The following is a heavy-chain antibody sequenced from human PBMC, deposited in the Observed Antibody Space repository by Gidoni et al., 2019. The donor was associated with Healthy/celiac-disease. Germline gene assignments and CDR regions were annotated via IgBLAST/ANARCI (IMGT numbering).Heavy chain of an antibody. D-gene: IGHD2-15*01. CDR2: ISSSSSTI. CDR1: GFTVRRYS. CDR3: ARGGLLHSSPDANDWYFDL. Sequence: EVQLVEPGGGLVQPGGSLRLSCAASGFTVRRYSRNWFRQATGQGMEGVSYISSSSSTIYYADSVKGRFTISRDNAKNSLYLPMNSLRDEDTAVYYCARGGLLHSSPDANDWYFDLWGRGTLVTVSS. V-gene: IGHV3-48*02. J-gene: IGHJ2*01.